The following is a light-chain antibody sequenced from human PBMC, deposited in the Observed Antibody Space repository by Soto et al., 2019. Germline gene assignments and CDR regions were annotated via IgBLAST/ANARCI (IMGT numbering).Light chain of an antibody. CDR3: QQYNNWPLLIT. CDR1: QSVDSNY. CDR2: GAS. Sequence: EIVLTQSPGTLSLSPGEEATLSCRASQSVDSNYLAWYQQKPGRTPRLIIYGASTRATGVPARFSGSGSGTEFTLTISSLQSEDFALFYCQQYNNWPLLITFGQGTRLEIK. J-gene: IGKJ5*01. V-gene: IGKV3-15*01.